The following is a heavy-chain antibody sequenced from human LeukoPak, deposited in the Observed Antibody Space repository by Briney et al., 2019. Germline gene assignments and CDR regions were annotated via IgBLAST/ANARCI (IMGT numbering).Heavy chain of an antibody. CDR2: IYYSGST. J-gene: IGHJ5*02. CDR1: GGSISSYY. CDR3: ARADHYYGSGSYRVRFDP. V-gene: IGHV4-59*01. Sequence: SETLSLTCTVSGGSISSYYWSWIRQPPGKGLEWIGYIYYSGSTNYNPSLKSRVTISVDTSKNQFSLKLSSVTAADTAVYYCARADHYYGSGSYRVRFDPWGQGTLVTVSS. D-gene: IGHD3-10*01.